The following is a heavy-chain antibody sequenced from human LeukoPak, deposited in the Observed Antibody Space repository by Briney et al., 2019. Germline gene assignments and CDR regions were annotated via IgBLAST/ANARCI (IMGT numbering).Heavy chain of an antibody. D-gene: IGHD6-6*01. CDR3: SRPSTSTSSLYY. CDR1: GYSLTSYW. V-gene: IGHV5-51*01. CDR2: IYPSDSET. J-gene: IGHJ4*02. Sequence: GESLKISCKGSGYSLTSYWIGWVRQMPGKGLEWMGIIYPSDSETRYSPSFQGQVTISVDKSINTTFLQWSSLKASDTAIYYCSRPSTSTSSLYYWGLGTLVTVSS.